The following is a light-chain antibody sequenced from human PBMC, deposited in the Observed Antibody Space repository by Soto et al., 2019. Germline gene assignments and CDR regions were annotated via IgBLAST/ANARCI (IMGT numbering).Light chain of an antibody. Sequence: EIVLTQSPGTLSLSPGERATLSCRASQSVSSSYLAWYQQKTGQAPRLLIYGASSRATGIPDRFSGSGSGTDFTFTISRLEPEDFAVYYCQQYGSSLITFGQGTRLEIK. J-gene: IGKJ5*01. V-gene: IGKV3-20*01. CDR1: QSVSSSY. CDR2: GAS. CDR3: QQYGSSLIT.